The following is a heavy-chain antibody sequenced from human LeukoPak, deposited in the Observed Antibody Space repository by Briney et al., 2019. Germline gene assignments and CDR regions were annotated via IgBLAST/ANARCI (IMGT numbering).Heavy chain of an antibody. CDR2: INPNSGGT. D-gene: IGHD3-10*01. CDR3: ARPTMVRGPMDV. Sequence: ASVKVSCKASGYTFTGYYMHWVRQAPGQGLEWMGWINPNSGGTNYARKFQGRVTMTRDTSISTAYMELSSLRSEDTAVYYCARPTMVRGPMDVWGKGTTVTISS. V-gene: IGHV1-2*02. CDR1: GYTFTGYY. J-gene: IGHJ6*04.